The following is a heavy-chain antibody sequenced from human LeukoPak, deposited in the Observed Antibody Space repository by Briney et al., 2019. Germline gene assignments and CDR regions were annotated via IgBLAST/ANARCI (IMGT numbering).Heavy chain of an antibody. J-gene: IGHJ4*02. CDR1: GGSISSYY. CDR2: IYYSGST. D-gene: IGHD6-13*01. CDR3: ARQFQYSSSSPLDY. V-gene: IGHV4-59*08. Sequence: PSETLSLTCTVSGGSISSYYWSWIRQPPGKGLEWIGYIYYSGSTNYNPSLKSRVTISVDTSKNQFSLKLSSVTAADTAVYYCARQFQYSSSSPLDYWGQGTLVTVSS.